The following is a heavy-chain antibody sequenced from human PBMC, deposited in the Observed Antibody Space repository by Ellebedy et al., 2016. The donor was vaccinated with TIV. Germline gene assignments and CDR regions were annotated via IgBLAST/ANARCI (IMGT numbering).Heavy chain of an antibody. CDR3: VKSSGTWY. CDR1: GFTFSSYA. CDR2: IGDSGGST. V-gene: IGHV3-23*01. D-gene: IGHD1-26*01. J-gene: IGHJ4*02. Sequence: GESLKISCVGSGFTFSSYAMTLVRQAPGKGLEWVSAIGDSGGSTYYADSVKGRFTISRDNSKNTLYLQMSSLRVEDTAVYYCVKSSGTWYWGQGTLVTVSS.